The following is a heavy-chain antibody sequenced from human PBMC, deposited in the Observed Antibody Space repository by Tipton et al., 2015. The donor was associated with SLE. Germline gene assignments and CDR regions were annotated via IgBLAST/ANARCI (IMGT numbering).Heavy chain of an antibody. Sequence: LRLSCTVSGGSISSYYWSWIRQPPGKGLEWIGYIYYSGSTNYNPSLKSRVTISVDTSKNQFSLKLSSVTAADTAVYYCARDRYYGSGRNDYYYMDVWGKGTTVTVSS. D-gene: IGHD3-10*01. CDR3: ARDRYYGSGRNDYYYMDV. CDR2: IYYSGST. CDR1: GGSISSYY. V-gene: IGHV4-59*12. J-gene: IGHJ6*03.